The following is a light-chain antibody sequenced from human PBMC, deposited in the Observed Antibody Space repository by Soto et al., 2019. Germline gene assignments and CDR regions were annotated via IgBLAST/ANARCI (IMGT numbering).Light chain of an antibody. CDR2: EVS. J-gene: IGLJ1*01. V-gene: IGLV2-14*01. CDR1: SSDVGGYND. CDR3: SSYASSSTPYV. Sequence: QSALTQPASVSGSPGQSITISCTGTSSDVGGYNDVSWYQQHPGKAPKLMIYEVSNRPSGVSSRFSGSKSGNTASLTISGLQAEDEADYYCSSYASSSTPYVFGTGTKVTVL.